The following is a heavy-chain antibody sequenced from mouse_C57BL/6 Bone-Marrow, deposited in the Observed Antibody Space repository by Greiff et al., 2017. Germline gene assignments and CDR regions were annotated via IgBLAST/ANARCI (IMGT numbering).Heavy chain of an antibody. J-gene: IGHJ1*03. CDR1: GYTFTSYD. V-gene: IGHV1-85*01. D-gene: IGHD1-1*01. CDR3: ARDYGSSYWYFDV. Sequence: QVQLQQSGPELVKPGASVKLSCKASGYTFTSYDINWVQQRPGQGLEWIGWIYPRDGSTKYNEKFKGKATMTVDTSSGTAYMELHSLTSEDSAVYVCARDYGSSYWYFDVWGTGTTVTVSS. CDR2: IYPRDGST.